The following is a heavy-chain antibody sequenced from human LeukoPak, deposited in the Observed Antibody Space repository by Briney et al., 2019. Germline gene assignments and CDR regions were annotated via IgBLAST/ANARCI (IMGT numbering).Heavy chain of an antibody. Sequence: ASVKVSCKASGGTFSSYAISWVRQAPGQGLEWMGWINPNSGGTNYAQKFQGRVTMTRDTSISTAYMELSRLRSDDTAVYYCARDDQGAFDIWGQGTMVTVSS. CDR2: INPNSGGT. V-gene: IGHV1-2*02. CDR1: GGTFSSYA. CDR3: ARDDQGAFDI. J-gene: IGHJ3*02.